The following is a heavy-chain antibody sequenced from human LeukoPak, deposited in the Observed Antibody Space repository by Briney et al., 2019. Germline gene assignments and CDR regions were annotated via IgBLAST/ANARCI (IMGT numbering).Heavy chain of an antibody. CDR3: ARPKANSGSFYFDY. V-gene: IGHV3-21*01. Sequence: PGGSLRLSCAASGFTFSSYSMNWVRQAPGKGLEWVSSISSSSSHIYYADSVKGRFTISRDNAKNSLYLQMNSLRAEDTAVYYCARPKANSGSFYFDYWGQGTLVTVSS. D-gene: IGHD1-26*01. CDR2: ISSSSSHI. CDR1: GFTFSSYS. J-gene: IGHJ4*02.